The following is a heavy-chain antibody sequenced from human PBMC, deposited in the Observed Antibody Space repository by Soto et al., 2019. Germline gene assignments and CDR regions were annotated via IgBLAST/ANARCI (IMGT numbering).Heavy chain of an antibody. V-gene: IGHV3-30*18. J-gene: IGHJ6*02. CDR2: ISYDGSNK. Sequence: QVQLVESGGGVVQPGRSLRLSCAASGFTFSSYGMHWVRQAPGKGLEWVAVISYDGSNKYYADSVKGRFTISRDNSKNTLYLQMNSLRAEDKAVYYCAKETGVAGSDYYYYGMDVWGQGTTVTVSS. CDR1: GFTFSSYG. CDR3: AKETGVAGSDYYYYGMDV. D-gene: IGHD6-19*01.